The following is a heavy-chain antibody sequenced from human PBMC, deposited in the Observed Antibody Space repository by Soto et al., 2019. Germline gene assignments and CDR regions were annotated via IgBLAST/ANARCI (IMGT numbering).Heavy chain of an antibody. CDR1: GYTFTSYA. V-gene: IGHV1-3*01. CDR3: ARRMGILTGYYSSNLAP. CDR2: INAGNGNT. D-gene: IGHD3-9*01. Sequence: GASVKVSCKASGYTFTSYAMHWVRQAPGQRLEWMGWINAGNGNTKYSQKFQGRVTITRDTSASTAYMELSSLRSDDTAVYYCARRMGILTGYYSSNLAPWGQGTLVTVSS. J-gene: IGHJ4*02.